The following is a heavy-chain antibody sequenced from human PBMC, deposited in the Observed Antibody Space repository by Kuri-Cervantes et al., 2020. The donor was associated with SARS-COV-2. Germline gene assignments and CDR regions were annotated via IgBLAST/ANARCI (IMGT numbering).Heavy chain of an antibody. CDR1: GGSISSSSYY. V-gene: IGHV4-39*03. CDR3: IAYPHGWVTGGGF. CDR2: IHSGGNT. Sequence: SETLSLTCIVSGGSISSSSYYWGWIRQPPGKGLEWIATIHSGGNTYYNVSLRSRLTMSVDTSKNQFSLRLTSVTAADMAVYYCIAYPHGWVTGGGFWGQGTLVTVSS. D-gene: IGHD6-19*01. J-gene: IGHJ4*02.